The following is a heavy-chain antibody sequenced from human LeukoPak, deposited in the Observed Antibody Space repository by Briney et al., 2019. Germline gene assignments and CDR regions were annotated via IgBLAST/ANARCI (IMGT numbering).Heavy chain of an antibody. CDR3: ARGTTYYYDSSGPSDAFDI. CDR2: IYPGDSDT. Sequence: GESLKISCKGSGYSFTSYWIGWVRQMPGKGLEWMGIIYPGDSDTRYSPSFQGQVTISADKSISTAYLQWSSLKASDTAMYYCARGTTYYYDSSGPSDAFDIWGQGTKVTVSS. D-gene: IGHD3-22*01. V-gene: IGHV5-51*01. J-gene: IGHJ3*02. CDR1: GYSFTSYW.